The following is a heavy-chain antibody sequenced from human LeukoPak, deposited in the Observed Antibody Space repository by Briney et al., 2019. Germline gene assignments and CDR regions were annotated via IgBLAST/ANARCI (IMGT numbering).Heavy chain of an antibody. Sequence: PSETLSLTCAVYGGSFSGYYWGWIRQPPGKGLEWIGSIYHSGSTYYNPSLKSRVTISVDTSKNQFSLKLSSVTAADTAVYYCAFSTVTHNTFDYWGQGTLVTVSS. CDR1: GGSFSGYY. D-gene: IGHD4-11*01. V-gene: IGHV4-38-2*01. J-gene: IGHJ4*02. CDR2: IYHSGST. CDR3: AFSTVTHNTFDY.